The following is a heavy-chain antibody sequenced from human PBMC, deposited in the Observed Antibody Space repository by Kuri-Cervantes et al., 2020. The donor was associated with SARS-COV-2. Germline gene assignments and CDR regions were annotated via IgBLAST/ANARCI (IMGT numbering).Heavy chain of an antibody. Sequence: ASVKVSCKASGGTFSSYAISWVRQAPGQGLEWMGWINPNSGGTNYAQKFQGWVTMTRDTSTSTAYMELSRLRSDDTAVYYCARDPGYSSSSVYYYYGMDVWGQGTTVTVSS. J-gene: IGHJ6*02. CDR3: ARDPGYSSSSVYYYYGMDV. CDR2: INPNSGGT. CDR1: GGTFSSYA. V-gene: IGHV1-2*04. D-gene: IGHD6-6*01.